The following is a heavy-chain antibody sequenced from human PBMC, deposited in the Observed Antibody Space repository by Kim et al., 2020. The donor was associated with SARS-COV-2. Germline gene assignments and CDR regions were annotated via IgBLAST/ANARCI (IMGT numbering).Heavy chain of an antibody. CDR3: ARGVGAMIYYYYGMDV. CDR1: GFTFSSYG. J-gene: IGHJ6*02. CDR2: IWYDGSNK. Sequence: GGSLRLSCAASGFTFSSYGMHWVRQAPGKGLEWVAVIWYDGSNKYYADSVKGRFTISRDNSKNTLYLQMNSLRAEDTAVYYCARGVGAMIYYYYGMDVWGQGTTVTVSS. V-gene: IGHV3-33*01. D-gene: IGHD1-26*01.